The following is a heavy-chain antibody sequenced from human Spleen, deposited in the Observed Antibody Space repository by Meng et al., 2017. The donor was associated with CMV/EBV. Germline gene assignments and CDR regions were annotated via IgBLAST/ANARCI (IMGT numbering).Heavy chain of an antibody. CDR3: ARSNSRTQYNWLDP. Sequence: QGQLVQSGAEVNKPGASVKVSCKASGYTFTSYGISWVRQAPGQGLEWMGWISVYNGNTNYAQKFQGRVTMTTDTSTSTAYMELRSLRSDDTAVYYCARSNSRTQYNWLDPWGQGTLVTVSS. CDR1: GYTFTSYG. V-gene: IGHV1-18*01. J-gene: IGHJ5*02. D-gene: IGHD6-13*01. CDR2: ISVYNGNT.